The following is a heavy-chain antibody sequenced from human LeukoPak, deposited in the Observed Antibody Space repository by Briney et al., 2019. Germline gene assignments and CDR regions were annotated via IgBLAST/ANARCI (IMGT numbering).Heavy chain of an antibody. D-gene: IGHD3-22*01. CDR2: INTDGSDT. V-gene: IGHV3-74*01. CDR3: ARPDYYDISVFFWY. J-gene: IGHJ4*02. CDR1: GFTFSTYW. Sequence: GGSLRLSCAASGFTFSTYWMHWVRQAPGKGLVWVAHINTDGSDTRYADSVKGRFTISRDNAKNTQYLQMNSLRAEDTAVYYCARPDYYDISVFFWYWGQGPLVTVSS.